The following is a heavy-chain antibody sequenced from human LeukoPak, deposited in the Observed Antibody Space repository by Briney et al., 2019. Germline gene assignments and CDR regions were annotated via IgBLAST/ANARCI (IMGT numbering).Heavy chain of an antibody. D-gene: IGHD3-10*01. CDR3: ARDGWFGDYNWFDP. CDR1: GFTFSSYN. CDR2: ISSASNTI. V-gene: IGHV3-48*01. Sequence: GGSLRLSCAASGFTFSSYNMNWVRQAPGKGLEWISYISSASNTIYYADSVKGRFTISRDNAKNSVYLQMNSLRAEDTAMYYCARDGWFGDYNWFDPWGQGTLVTVSS. J-gene: IGHJ5*02.